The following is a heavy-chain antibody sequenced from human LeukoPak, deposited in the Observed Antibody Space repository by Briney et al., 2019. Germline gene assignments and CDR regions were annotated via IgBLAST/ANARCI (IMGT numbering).Heavy chain of an antibody. CDR1: GFTVSSNY. CDR3: ARDQLSYFDY. J-gene: IGHJ4*02. D-gene: IGHD2-2*01. V-gene: IGHV3-53*01. CDR2: IYSGGST. Sequence: PGGSLRLSCAASGFTVSSNYMSWVRQAPGKGLEWVSVIYSGGSTYYADSVKGRFTISRDNSKNTLYLQMNSLGAEDTAVYYCARDQLSYFDYWGQGTLVTVSS.